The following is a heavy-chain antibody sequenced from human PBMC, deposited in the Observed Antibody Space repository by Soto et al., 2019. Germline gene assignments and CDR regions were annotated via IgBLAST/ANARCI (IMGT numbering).Heavy chain of an antibody. J-gene: IGHJ4*02. Sequence: SETLSLTCTVSGGSITSSSYYWGWIRQPPGKGLEWIGSIYYSGSTYYNPSLKSRVTISVDTTKNQFSLKLSSVTAADTAVYYCARETAYDSSGYYYVIDYWGQGTLVTVSS. D-gene: IGHD3-22*01. CDR3: ARETAYDSSGYYYVIDY. V-gene: IGHV4-39*07. CDR1: GGSITSSSYY. CDR2: IYYSGST.